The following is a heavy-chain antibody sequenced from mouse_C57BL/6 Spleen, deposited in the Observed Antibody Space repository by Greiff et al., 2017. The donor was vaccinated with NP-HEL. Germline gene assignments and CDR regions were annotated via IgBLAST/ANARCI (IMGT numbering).Heavy chain of an antibody. Sequence: EVKVVESGGGLVQPKGSLKLSCAASGFTFNTYAMHWVRQAPGKGLEWVARIRSKSSNYATYYADSVKDRFTISRDDSQSMLYLQMNNLKTEDTAMYYCVREGIYYGSPYYFDYWGQGTTLTVSS. CDR3: VREGIYYGSPYYFDY. V-gene: IGHV10-3*01. J-gene: IGHJ2*01. CDR1: GFTFNTYA. CDR2: IRSKSSNYAT. D-gene: IGHD1-2*01.